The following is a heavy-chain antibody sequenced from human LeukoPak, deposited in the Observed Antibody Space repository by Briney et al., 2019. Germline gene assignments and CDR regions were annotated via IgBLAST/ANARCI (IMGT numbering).Heavy chain of an antibody. V-gene: IGHV3-23*01. Sequence: GGSLRLSCAASGFTFSSYAMRWVRQAPGKGLEWVSVICGSGGSPYFAGSVEGRFTISRDNSKNTLYLQMNSMRAEDTDVYYCTTEWFAVRGVIITLHLGMDVWGKGTTVTVSS. CDR1: GFTFSSYA. D-gene: IGHD3-10*01. CDR2: ICGSGGSP. J-gene: IGHJ6*04. CDR3: TTEWFAVRGVIITLHLGMDV.